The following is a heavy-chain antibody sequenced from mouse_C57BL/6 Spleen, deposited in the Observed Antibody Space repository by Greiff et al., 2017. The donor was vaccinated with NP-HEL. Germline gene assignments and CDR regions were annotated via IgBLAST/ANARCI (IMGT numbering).Heavy chain of an antibody. CDR1: GYTFTSYW. CDR3: ARDTTVVAKENNYFDY. CDR2: IHPNSGST. Sequence: QVQLQQPGAELVKPGASVKLSCKASGYTFTSYWMHWVKQRPGQGLEWIGMIHPNSGSTNYNEKFKSKATLTVDKSSSTAYMQLSSLTSEDSAVYYCARDTTVVAKENNYFDYWGQGTTLTVSS. J-gene: IGHJ2*01. D-gene: IGHD1-1*01. V-gene: IGHV1-64*01.